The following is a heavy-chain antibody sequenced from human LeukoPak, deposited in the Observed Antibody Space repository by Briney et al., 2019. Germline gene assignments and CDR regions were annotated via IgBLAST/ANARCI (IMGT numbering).Heavy chain of an antibody. Sequence: PSETLSLTCAVYGGSFSGYYWSWIRQPPGKGLEWIGEINHSGSTNYNPSLKSRVTISVDTSKNQFSLKLSSVTAADTAVYYCARGWGYSGPSYFDYWGQGTLVTVSS. CDR3: ARGWGYSGPSYFDY. J-gene: IGHJ4*02. V-gene: IGHV4-34*01. CDR2: INHSGST. CDR1: GGSFSGYY. D-gene: IGHD5-12*01.